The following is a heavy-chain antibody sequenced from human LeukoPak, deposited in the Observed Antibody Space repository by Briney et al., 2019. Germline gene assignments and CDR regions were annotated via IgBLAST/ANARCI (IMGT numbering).Heavy chain of an antibody. CDR1: GGSFSGYY. V-gene: IGHV4-34*01. CDR3: ARVSGYDWESFYDY. CDR2: INHSGST. Sequence: SETLSLTCAVYGGSFSGYYWSWIRQPPGKGLEWIGEINHSGSTNYNPSLKSRVTISVDTSKKQFSLKLRSVTAADTAVYYCARVSGYDWESFYDYWGQGTLVTVSS. D-gene: IGHD5-12*01. J-gene: IGHJ4*02.